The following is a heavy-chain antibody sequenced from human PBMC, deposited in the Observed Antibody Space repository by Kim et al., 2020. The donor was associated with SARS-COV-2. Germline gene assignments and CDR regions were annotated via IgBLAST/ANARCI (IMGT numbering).Heavy chain of an antibody. CDR1: GFTFSSYA. D-gene: IGHD4-17*01. J-gene: IGHJ1*01. V-gene: IGHV3-64D*09. CDR3: VNDDYGALKTRAEYFQH. Sequence: GGSLGLSCSASGFTFSSYAMHWVRQAPGKGLEYVSAISSNGGSTYYADSVKGRFTISRDNSKNTLYLQMSSLRAEDTAVYYCVNDDYGALKTRAEYFQHWGQGTLVTVSS. CDR2: ISSNGGST.